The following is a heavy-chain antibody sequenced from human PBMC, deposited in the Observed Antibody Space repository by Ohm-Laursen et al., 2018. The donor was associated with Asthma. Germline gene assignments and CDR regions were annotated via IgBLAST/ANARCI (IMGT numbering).Heavy chain of an antibody. D-gene: IGHD2-15*01. CDR2: IIPIFGTA. J-gene: IGHJ5*02. Sequence: SVKVSCKVSGGTFASYAISWVRQAPGQGLEWMGGIIPIFGTANYAQKFQGRVTITADESTSTAYMELSSLRSEDTAVYYCARDRVAYCSGGSCYISGFDPWGQGTLVTVSS. CDR3: ARDRVAYCSGGSCYISGFDP. V-gene: IGHV1-69*13. CDR1: GGTFASYA.